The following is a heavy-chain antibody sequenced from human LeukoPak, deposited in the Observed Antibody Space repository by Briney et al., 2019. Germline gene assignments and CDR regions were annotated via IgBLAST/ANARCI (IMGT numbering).Heavy chain of an antibody. D-gene: IGHD6-13*01. V-gene: IGHV4-59*01. CDR3: ARGAASATGDWFDP. J-gene: IGHJ5*02. Sequence: SETLSLTCIVSGGSISSYYWSWIRQPPGKGLEWIGYIYYSGSTKYNPSLKSRVTISVDTSKNQFSLRLSSVTAADTAVYYCARGAASATGDWFDPWGQGTLDTVSS. CDR1: GGSISSYY. CDR2: IYYSGST.